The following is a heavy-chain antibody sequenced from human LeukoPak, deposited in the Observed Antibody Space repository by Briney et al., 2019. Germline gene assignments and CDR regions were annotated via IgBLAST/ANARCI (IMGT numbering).Heavy chain of an antibody. Sequence: ASVKVSCKASGYTFTSYGISWVRQAPGQGLEWMGIINPSGGSTSYAQTFQGRVTMTRDMSTSTVYMELSSLRSEDTAVYYCARRDSSGWFWWFDPWGQGTLVTVSS. CDR2: INPSGGST. CDR3: ARRDSSGWFWWFDP. D-gene: IGHD6-19*01. V-gene: IGHV1-46*01. J-gene: IGHJ5*02. CDR1: GYTFTSYG.